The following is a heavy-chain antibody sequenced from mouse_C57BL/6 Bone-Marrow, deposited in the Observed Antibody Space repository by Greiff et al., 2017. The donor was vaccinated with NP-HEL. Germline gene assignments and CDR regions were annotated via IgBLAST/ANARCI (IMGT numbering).Heavy chain of an antibody. Sequence: QVHVKQSGAELARPGASVKMSCKASGYTFTSYTMHWVKQRPGQGLEWIGYINPSSGYTKYNQKFKDKATLTADKSSSTAYMQQSSLTSEDSAFYYCARWELLTYYFDYWGQGTTLTVSS. CDR2: INPSSGYT. J-gene: IGHJ2*01. D-gene: IGHD1-3*01. CDR3: ARWELLTYYFDY. V-gene: IGHV1-4*01. CDR1: GYTFTSYT.